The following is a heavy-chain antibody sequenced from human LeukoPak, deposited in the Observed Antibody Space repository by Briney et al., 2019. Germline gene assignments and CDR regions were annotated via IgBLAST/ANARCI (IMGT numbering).Heavy chain of an antibody. CDR1: GFTFSSYG. CDR3: AKDRHCSRGSCYPGPYYYGMDV. V-gene: IGHV3-30*18. CDR2: ISYDGSNK. D-gene: IGHD2-15*01. J-gene: IGHJ6*02. Sequence: GRSLRLSCAASGFTFSSYGMHWVRQAPGKGLEWVAVISYDGSNKYYADSVKGRFTISRDNSKNTLYLQMNSLRAEDTAVYYCAKDRHCSRGSCYPGPYYYGMDVWGQGTTVTVSS.